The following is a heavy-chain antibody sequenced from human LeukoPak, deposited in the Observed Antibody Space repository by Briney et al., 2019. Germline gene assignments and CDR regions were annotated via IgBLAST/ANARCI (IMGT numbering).Heavy chain of an antibody. CDR3: ARGGDGYTDAFDI. D-gene: IGHD5-24*01. V-gene: IGHV4-59*12. CDR1: GGSMSIYY. Sequence: PSETLSLTCTVSGGSMSIYYWSWIRQPPGKGLEWIGYINYSGSTNYNPSLKSRVTMSVDTSKNQFSLKLSSVTAADTAVYYCARGGDGYTDAFDIWGQGTMVTVSS. CDR2: INYSGST. J-gene: IGHJ3*02.